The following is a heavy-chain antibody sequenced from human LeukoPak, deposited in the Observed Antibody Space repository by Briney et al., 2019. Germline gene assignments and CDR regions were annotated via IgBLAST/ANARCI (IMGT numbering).Heavy chain of an antibody. Sequence: GGSLRLSCAASGFTFSSYAMSWVRQAPGKGLEWVSAISGSGGSTYYADSVKGRFTNSRDNSKNTLYLQMNSLRAEDTAVYYCAKIGAAYNWNYGATFDYWGQGTLVTVSS. CDR3: AKIGAAYNWNYGATFDY. V-gene: IGHV3-23*01. D-gene: IGHD1-7*01. CDR1: GFTFSSYA. J-gene: IGHJ4*02. CDR2: ISGSGGST.